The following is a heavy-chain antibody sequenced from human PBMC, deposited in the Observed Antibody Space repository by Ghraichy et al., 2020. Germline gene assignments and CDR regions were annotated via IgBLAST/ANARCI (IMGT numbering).Heavy chain of an antibody. Sequence: LSLTCAASGFTFRSHAMSWVRQAPGKGLECVSGISGSGGSTYHADSVKGRFTISRDNSKNTVYLQMNNLRAEDTAVYYCAKVGTGSTWYTPFYFDLWGRGTLVTVSS. CDR1: GFTFRSHA. CDR2: ISGSGGST. D-gene: IGHD6-13*01. J-gene: IGHJ2*01. V-gene: IGHV3-23*01. CDR3: AKVGTGSTWYTPFYFDL.